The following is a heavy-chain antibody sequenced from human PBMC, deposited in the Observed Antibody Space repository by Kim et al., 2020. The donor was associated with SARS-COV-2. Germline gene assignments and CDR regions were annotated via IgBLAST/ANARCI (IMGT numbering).Heavy chain of an antibody. J-gene: IGHJ6*02. Sequence: GRFTISRDNSKNTLYLQMNSLRAEDTAVYYCARGNPRVKGKNYYYYGMDVWGQGTTVTVSS. CDR3: ARGNPRVKGKNYYYYGMDV. V-gene: IGHV3-30*07. D-gene: IGHD2-8*01.